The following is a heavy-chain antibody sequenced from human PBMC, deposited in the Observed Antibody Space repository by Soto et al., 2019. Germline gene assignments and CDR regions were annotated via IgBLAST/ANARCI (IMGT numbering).Heavy chain of an antibody. Sequence: QVQVVESGGGLVKPGGSLRLSCAASGFTFSDYYMSWIRQAPGKGLEWVSFISSSGDSTKYADSVKGRFTISRDNAKNTLYLPLNGLRAEDSAVYYCARGGVKGTTSRGQVYNWGQGTLVSVSS. J-gene: IGHJ4*02. CDR2: ISSSGDST. V-gene: IGHV3-11*06. CDR1: GFTFSDYY. CDR3: ARGGVKGTTSRGQVYN. D-gene: IGHD1-7*01.